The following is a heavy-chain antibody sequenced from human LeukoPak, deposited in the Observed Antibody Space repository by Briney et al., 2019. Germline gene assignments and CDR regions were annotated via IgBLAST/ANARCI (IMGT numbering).Heavy chain of an antibody. CDR2: ISGSGGST. Sequence: GGSLRLSCAASGFTFSDYYMSWIRQAPGKGLEWVSAISGSGGSTYYADSVKGRFTISRDNSKNTLYLQMNSLRAEDTAVYYCAPGGLYDNQHWGQGTLVTVSS. J-gene: IGHJ1*01. CDR3: APGGLYDNQH. V-gene: IGHV3-23*01. CDR1: GFTFSDYY. D-gene: IGHD3-22*01.